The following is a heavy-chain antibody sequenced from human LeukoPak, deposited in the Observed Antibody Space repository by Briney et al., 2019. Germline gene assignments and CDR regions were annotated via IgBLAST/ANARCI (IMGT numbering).Heavy chain of an antibody. V-gene: IGHV1-69*13. CDR3: ARGTPGYSGYDSWPC. D-gene: IGHD5-12*01. CDR1: GGTFSSYA. Sequence: SVKVSCTASGGTFSSYAISWVRQAPGQGLEWMGGIIPIFGTANYAQKFQGRVTITADESTSTAYMELSSLRSEDTAVYYCARGTPGYSGYDSWPCWGQGTLVTVSS. CDR2: IIPIFGTA. J-gene: IGHJ4*02.